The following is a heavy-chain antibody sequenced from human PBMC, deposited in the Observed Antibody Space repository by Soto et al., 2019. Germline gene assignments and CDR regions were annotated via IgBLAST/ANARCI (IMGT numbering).Heavy chain of an antibody. Sequence: SGPTLVNPTQTLTLTCTFSGFSLSTSGVGVGWIRQPPGKALEWLALIYWDDDKRYSPSLKSRLTITKDTSKNQVVLTMTNMDPVDTATYYCARASYGRHYYYSGMDVRGQGTTVTVSS. CDR3: ARASYGRHYYYSGMDV. V-gene: IGHV2-5*02. J-gene: IGHJ6*02. D-gene: IGHD3-16*01. CDR1: GFSLSTSGVG. CDR2: IYWDDDK.